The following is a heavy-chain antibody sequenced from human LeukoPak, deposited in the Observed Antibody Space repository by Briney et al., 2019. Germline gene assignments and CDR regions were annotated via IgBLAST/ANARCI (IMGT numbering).Heavy chain of an antibody. CDR1: GYTFTSYY. CDR2: ISPSGGST. Sequence: ASVKVSCKASGYTFTSYYMHWVRQAPGQGLEWMGIISPSGGSTSYAQKFQGRVTMTRDTSTSTVYMELSSPRSEDTAVYYCARVGVAGTSFFTFDYWGQGTLVTVSS. CDR3: ARVGVAGTSFFTFDY. J-gene: IGHJ4*02. D-gene: IGHD6-19*01. V-gene: IGHV1-46*01.